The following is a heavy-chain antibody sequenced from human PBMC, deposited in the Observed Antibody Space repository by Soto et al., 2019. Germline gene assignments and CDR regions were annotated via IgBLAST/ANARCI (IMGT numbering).Heavy chain of an antibody. D-gene: IGHD3-16*01. CDR1: GGLFSSFA. CDR3: ARGGSPYVWFNEF. J-gene: IGHJ4*02. CDR2: IIPVFGTT. Sequence: QGQLVQSGPEVKKPGSSVKVSCKDSGGLFSSFAINWVRQAPGQGLEWRGGIIPVFGTTNYAERFQGRVTITADESTTTAYMGLSSLTSGDTAMYYCARGGSPYVWFNEFWGQGTLVTVSS. V-gene: IGHV1-69*01.